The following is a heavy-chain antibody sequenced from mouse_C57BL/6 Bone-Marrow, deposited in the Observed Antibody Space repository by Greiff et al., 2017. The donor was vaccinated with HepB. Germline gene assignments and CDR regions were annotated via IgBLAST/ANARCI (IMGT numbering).Heavy chain of an antibody. V-gene: IGHV1-26*01. Sequence: EVKLQQSGPELVKPGASVKISCKASGYTFTDYYMNWVKQSHGKSLEWIGDINPNNGGTSYNQKFKGKATLTVDKSSSTAYMELRSLTSEDSAVYYCARDEDYDGYYFDYWGQGTTLTVSS. D-gene: IGHD2-3*01. CDR2: INPNNGGT. CDR1: GYTFTDYY. J-gene: IGHJ2*01. CDR3: ARDEDYDGYYFDY.